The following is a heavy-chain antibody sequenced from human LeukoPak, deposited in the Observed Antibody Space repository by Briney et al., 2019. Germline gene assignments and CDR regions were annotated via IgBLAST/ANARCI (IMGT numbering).Heavy chain of an antibody. CDR1: GGSISTYY. J-gene: IGHJ4*02. CDR3: ARHGDYFWGSYRLYYFDY. V-gene: IGHV4-59*08. CDR2: IHNSGGT. D-gene: IGHD3-16*02. Sequence: SETLSLTCTVSGGSISTYYWSWIRQPPGKGLEWIGYIHNSGGTNYNPSLKSRVTISVDTSKNQFSLKLSSVTAADTAVYYCARHGDYFWGSYRLYYFDYWGQGTLVTVSS.